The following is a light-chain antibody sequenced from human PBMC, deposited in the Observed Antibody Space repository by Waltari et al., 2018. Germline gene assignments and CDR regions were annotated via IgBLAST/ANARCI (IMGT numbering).Light chain of an antibody. CDR3: QTGGHGTWV. Sequence: QLVLTQSPSVSASLGASVKLTCTLSSGHSTNIIAWLQQQPEKGPRYLMNVNSDGSHNKGVGIPDRFSGSSSGAERYLTISSLQSEDEADYYCQTGGHGTWVFGGGTRLTVL. CDR2: VNSDGSH. V-gene: IGLV4-69*01. CDR1: SGHSTNI. J-gene: IGLJ3*02.